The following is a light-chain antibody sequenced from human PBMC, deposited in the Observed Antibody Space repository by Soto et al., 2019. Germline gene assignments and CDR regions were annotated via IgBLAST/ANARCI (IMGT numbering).Light chain of an antibody. V-gene: IGKV1-33*01. CDR1: QAISDS. CDR3: QQYDNLPTFT. CDR2: DAS. J-gene: IGKJ3*01. Sequence: DIQMTQSPSSLSASVGETVTITCQATQAISDSLNWYQQKPGKAPNLLIYDASTLETGVPSRFSGSGSGTDFTFTIRSLQPEDFATYYCQQYDNLPTFTFGPGTTVHIK.